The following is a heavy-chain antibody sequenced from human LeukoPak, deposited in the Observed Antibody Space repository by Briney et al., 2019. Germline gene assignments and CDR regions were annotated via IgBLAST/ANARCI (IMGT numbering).Heavy chain of an antibody. CDR3: ARGTLTMTPYYFDY. CDR2: IIPIFGTA. Sequence: SVKVSCKASGGTFSSYAISWVRQAPGQGLEWMGRIIPIFGTAHYAQKFQGRVTITTDESTSTAYMELSSLRSEDTAVYYCARGTLTMTPYYFDYWGQGTLVTVSS. V-gene: IGHV1-69*05. CDR1: GGTFSSYA. D-gene: IGHD3-22*01. J-gene: IGHJ4*02.